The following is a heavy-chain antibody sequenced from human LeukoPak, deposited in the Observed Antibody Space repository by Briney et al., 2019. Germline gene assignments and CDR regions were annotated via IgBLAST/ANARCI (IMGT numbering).Heavy chain of an antibody. CDR3: ARDRGVDTAVVNWFDP. J-gene: IGHJ5*02. Sequence: ASVKVSCKASGGTFSSYAISWVRQAPGQGLEWMGIINPSGGSTSYAQKFQGRVTMTRDMSTSTVYMELSSLRSEDTALYYCARDRGVDTAVVNWFDPWGQGTLVTVSS. V-gene: IGHV1-46*01. CDR1: GGTFSSYA. CDR2: INPSGGST. D-gene: IGHD5-18*01.